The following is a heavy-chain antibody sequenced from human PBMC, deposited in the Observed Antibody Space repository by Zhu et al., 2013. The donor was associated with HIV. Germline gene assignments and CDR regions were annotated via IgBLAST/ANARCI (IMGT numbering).Heavy chain of an antibody. J-gene: IGHJ4*02. Sequence: VQLQQWGAGLLKPSETLSLTCAVYGGSFSGYYWSWIRQPPGKGLEWIGEINHSGSTNYNPSLKSRVTISVDTSKNQFSLKLSSVTAADTAVYYCARGNRMVESDPLDYWGQGTLVTVSS. D-gene: IGHD2-8*01. V-gene: IGHV4-34*01. CDR2: INHSGST. CDR3: ARGNRMVESDPLDY. CDR1: GGSFSGYY.